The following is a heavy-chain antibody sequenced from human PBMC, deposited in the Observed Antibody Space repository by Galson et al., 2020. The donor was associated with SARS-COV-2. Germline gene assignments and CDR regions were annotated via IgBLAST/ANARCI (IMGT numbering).Heavy chain of an antibody. Sequence: ASVKVSCQASGYTSTSYAIHWVRQPPGKRLEWMGWINAANGNTQYSQKFQGRGTITRDTPASTAYMELSSLRSEDPAVDYCAGALVGGSYLCDDGGQGTLVTVAS. CDR3: AGALVGGSYLCDD. CDR2: INAANGNT. D-gene: IGHD1-26*01. J-gene: IGHJ4*02. CDR1: GYTSTSYA. V-gene: IGHV1-3*01.